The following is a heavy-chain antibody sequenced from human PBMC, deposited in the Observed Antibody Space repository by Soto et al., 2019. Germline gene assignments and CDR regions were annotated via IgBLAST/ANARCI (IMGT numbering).Heavy chain of an antibody. D-gene: IGHD3-10*01. CDR3: ARGRTYYAP. V-gene: IGHV4-31*03. J-gene: IGHJ5*02. CDR2: IFYSGIN. Sequence: SETLSLTCTVSRGSISSGGYYWSWIRHHPGKGLEWIGSIFYSGINHYNPSLKSRCSMSVDTSKKQFSLKLRFATAADTAVYYCARGRTYYAPWGQGTLVTVSS. CDR1: RGSISSGGYY.